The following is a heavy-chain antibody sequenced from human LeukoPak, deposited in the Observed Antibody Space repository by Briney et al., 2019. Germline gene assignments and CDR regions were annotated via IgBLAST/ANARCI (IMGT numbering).Heavy chain of an antibody. D-gene: IGHD5-12*01. CDR2: INHSGST. CDR1: GGSISSYY. CDR3: ARRKGTWSGYRVHNWFDP. J-gene: IGHJ5*02. V-gene: IGHV4-34*01. Sequence: SETLSLTCTVSGGSISSYYWSWIRQPPGKGLEWIGEINHSGSTNYNPSLKSRVTISVDTSKNQFSLKLSSVTAADTAVYYCARRKGTWSGYRVHNWFDPWGQGTLVTVSS.